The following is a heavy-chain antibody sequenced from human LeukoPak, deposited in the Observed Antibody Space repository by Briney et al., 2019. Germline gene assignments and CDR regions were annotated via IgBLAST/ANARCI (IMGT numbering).Heavy chain of an antibody. Sequence: GGSLRLSCAASGFTFNNFALSWVRQAPGKGLEWVSGISGSSGTTNYADSVKDRFTISRDNSKNTLYLQMNSLRAEDTAVYYCAKETVVVVAATPDAFDIWGQGTMVTVSS. CDR2: ISGSSGTT. D-gene: IGHD2-15*01. J-gene: IGHJ3*02. CDR3: AKETVVVVAATPDAFDI. V-gene: IGHV3-23*01. CDR1: GFTFNNFA.